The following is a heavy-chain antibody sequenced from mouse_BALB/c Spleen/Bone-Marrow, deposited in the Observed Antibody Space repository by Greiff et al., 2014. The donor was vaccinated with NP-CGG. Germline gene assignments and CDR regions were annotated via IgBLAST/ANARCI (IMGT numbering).Heavy chain of an antibody. CDR1: GFSLTSYG. Sequence: VQLQESGPDLVAPSQSLSITCTVSGFSLTSYGVHWVRQPPGKGLERLGVIWSDGSTTYNSALKSRLSISKDNSKSQVFLKMNSLQTDDTAMYYCARHDNDGYYLAYWGQGTLVTVSA. CDR3: ARHDNDGYYLAY. J-gene: IGHJ3*01. V-gene: IGHV2-6-2*01. D-gene: IGHD2-3*01. CDR2: IWSDGST.